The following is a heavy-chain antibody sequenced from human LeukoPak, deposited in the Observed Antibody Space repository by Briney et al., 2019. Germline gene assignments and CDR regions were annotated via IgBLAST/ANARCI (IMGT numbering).Heavy chain of an antibody. D-gene: IGHD3-22*01. CDR3: ARFGRKYYYDSSGYPLSYWYFDL. CDR1: GGSFSGYY. V-gene: IGHV4-34*01. Sequence: PSETLSLTCAVYGGSFSGYYWSWLRQPPGKGLEWIGEINHSGSTNYSPSLTSRVTISVDTSKNQFSLKLSSVTAADTAVYYCARFGRKYYYDSSGYPLSYWYFDLWGRGTLVTVSS. CDR2: INHSGST. J-gene: IGHJ2*01.